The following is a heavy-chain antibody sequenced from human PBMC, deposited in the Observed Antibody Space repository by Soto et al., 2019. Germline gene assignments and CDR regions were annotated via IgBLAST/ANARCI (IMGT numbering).Heavy chain of an antibody. V-gene: IGHV1-69*13. CDR1: GGTFRRYA. CDR2: IIPIFGTA. Sequence: GASVKVSCKASGGTFRRYAISWVRQAPEQGLEWMGGIIPIFGTANYAQKFQGRVTITADESTSTAYMELSSLRSEDTAVYYCARGTLPPKLGYCSSTSCYYYYYGTDVWGQGTTVTVSS. J-gene: IGHJ6*02. CDR3: ARGTLPPKLGYCSSTSCYYYYYGTDV. D-gene: IGHD2-2*01.